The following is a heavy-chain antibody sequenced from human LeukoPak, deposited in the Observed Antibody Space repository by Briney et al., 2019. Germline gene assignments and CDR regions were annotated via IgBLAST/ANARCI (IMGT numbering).Heavy chain of an antibody. D-gene: IGHD3-3*01. CDR2: ISGSGGST. V-gene: IGHV3-23*01. CDR3: AKGLRFFDY. CDR1: GFNFSSDA. Sequence: TGGSLRLSRAASGFNFSSDAMSWVRQAPGKGLEWVSAISGSGGSTYYADSVKGRFIISRDNSKNTLYLQMSSLRAEDTAVYYCAKGLRFFDYWGQGTLVTVSA. J-gene: IGHJ4*02.